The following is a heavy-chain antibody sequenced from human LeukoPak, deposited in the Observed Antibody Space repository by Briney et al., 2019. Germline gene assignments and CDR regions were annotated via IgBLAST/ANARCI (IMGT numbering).Heavy chain of an antibody. CDR2: MTNDGSHQ. CDR3: ARDRSAYSGSYVDAFDI. D-gene: IGHD1-26*01. CDR1: GFTFSRYG. J-gene: IGHJ3*02. V-gene: IGHV3-30*03. Sequence: GGSLRLSCAASGFTFSRYGVHWVRQAPGKGLEWVGVMTNDGSHQYYADSVKGRCTISRDNSKNTLYLQMNSLRAEDTAVYYCARDRSAYSGSYVDAFDIWGQGTMVTVSS.